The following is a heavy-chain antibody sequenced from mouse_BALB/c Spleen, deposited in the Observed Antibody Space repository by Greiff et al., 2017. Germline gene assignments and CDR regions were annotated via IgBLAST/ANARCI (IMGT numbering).Heavy chain of an antibody. CDR2: IWSGGST. D-gene: IGHD2-4*01. J-gene: IGHJ4*01. V-gene: IGHV2-2*02. CDR1: GFSLTSYG. Sequence: VQLVESGPGLVQPSQSLSITCTVSGFSLTSYGVHWVRQSPGKGLEWLGVIWSGGSTDYNAAFISRLSISKDNSKSQVFFKMNSLQANDTAIYYCARNGGDYDYYYAMDYWGQGTSVTVSS. CDR3: ARNGGDYDYYYAMDY.